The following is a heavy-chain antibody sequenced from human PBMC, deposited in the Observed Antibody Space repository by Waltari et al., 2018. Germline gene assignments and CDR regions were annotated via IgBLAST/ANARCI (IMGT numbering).Heavy chain of an antibody. V-gene: IGHV4-30-4*08. D-gene: IGHD2-15*01. Sequence: QVQLQESGPGLVKPSQTLSLTCTVSGGSISSGDYYWRWIRQPPGKGLEWIGYIYYSVSTYYNPSLKSRVTISVDTSKNQFSLKLSSVTAADTAVYYCARPSLYCSGGSCGSDAFDIWGQGTMVTVSS. CDR3: ARPSLYCSGGSCGSDAFDI. J-gene: IGHJ3*02. CDR1: GGSISSGDYY. CDR2: IYYSVST.